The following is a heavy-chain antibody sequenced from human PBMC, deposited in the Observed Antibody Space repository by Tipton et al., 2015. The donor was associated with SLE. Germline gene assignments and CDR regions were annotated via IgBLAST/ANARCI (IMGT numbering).Heavy chain of an antibody. CDR2: INHSGST. CDR3: ARSGGDCCQDHWYFDL. Sequence: TLSLTCTVSGGSISSGGYYWSWIRQHPGKGLEWIGEINHSGSTNYNPSLKSRVTISVDRSKNQFSLRLSSVTAADTAVYYCARSGGDCCQDHWYFDLWGRGTLVTVSS. CDR1: GGSISSGGYY. D-gene: IGHD2-21*02. V-gene: IGHV4-30-2*01. J-gene: IGHJ2*01.